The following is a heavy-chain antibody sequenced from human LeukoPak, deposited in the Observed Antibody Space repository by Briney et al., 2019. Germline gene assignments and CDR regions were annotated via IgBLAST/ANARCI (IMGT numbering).Heavy chain of an antibody. CDR3: ARVSSSWFHLDY. V-gene: IGHV4-31*03. CDR2: IYYSGST. CDR1: GGSISSGGYY. J-gene: IGHJ4*02. D-gene: IGHD6-13*01. Sequence: SQTLSLTCTVSGGSISSGGYYWSWIRQHPGKGLEWIGYIYYSGSTYYNPSLKSRVIISVDTSKNQFSLKVSSVTAADTAVYYCARVSSSWFHLDYWGQGTLVTVSS.